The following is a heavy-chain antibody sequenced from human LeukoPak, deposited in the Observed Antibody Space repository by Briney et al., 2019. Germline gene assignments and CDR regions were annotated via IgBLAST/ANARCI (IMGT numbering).Heavy chain of an antibody. D-gene: IGHD3-10*01. CDR1: GFTFSSYA. CDR3: ARGSSGDYNDY. J-gene: IGHJ4*02. CDR2: ISYDGSNK. Sequence: GGSLRLSCAASGFTFSSYAMPWVRQAPGKGLEWVAVISYDGSNKYYADSVKGRFTISRDNSKNTLYLQMNSLRAEDTAVYYCARGSSGDYNDYWGQGTLVTVSS. V-gene: IGHV3-30-3*01.